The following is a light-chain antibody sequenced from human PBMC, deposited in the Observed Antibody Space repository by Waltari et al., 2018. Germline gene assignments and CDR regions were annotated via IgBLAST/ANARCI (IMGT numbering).Light chain of an antibody. V-gene: IGKV3-15*01. Sequence: EIVMPQSPATLSASPGERATLSCRASQSVSSNLAWYQQKPGQAPRLLIYGASTRATGIPARFSGSGSGTEFTLTISSLQSEDFAVYYCQQYNNWPPWTFGQGTKVEIK. CDR3: QQYNNWPPWT. CDR2: GAS. CDR1: QSVSSN. J-gene: IGKJ1*01.